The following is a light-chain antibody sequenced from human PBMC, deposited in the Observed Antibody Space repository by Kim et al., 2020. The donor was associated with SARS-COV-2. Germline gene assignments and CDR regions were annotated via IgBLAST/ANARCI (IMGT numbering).Light chain of an antibody. Sequence: GDYSTLSCRSSQSVASHLAGYRQTPGQPPRLLMYDVSVRATGVPARFSGRGSGTQFTLTITNLQSEDSAVYFCQQYNNWPPYTFGQGTKLEI. CDR3: QQYNNWPPYT. J-gene: IGKJ2*01. CDR1: QSVASH. CDR2: DVS. V-gene: IGKV3-15*01.